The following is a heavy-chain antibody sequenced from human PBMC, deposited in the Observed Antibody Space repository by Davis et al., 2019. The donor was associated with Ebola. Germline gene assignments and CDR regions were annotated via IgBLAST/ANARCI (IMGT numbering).Heavy chain of an antibody. Sequence: ASVKVSCTSSPSTFLSSFIRWVRQAPGQGLEWMGWISAYNGNTNYAQKLQGRVTMTTDTSTSTAYMELRSLGSDDTAVYYCARDFRIAARPVPGYWGQGTLVTVSS. V-gene: IGHV1-18*01. J-gene: IGHJ4*02. CDR2: ISAYNGNT. CDR1: PSTFLSSF. CDR3: ARDFRIAARPVPGY. D-gene: IGHD6-6*01.